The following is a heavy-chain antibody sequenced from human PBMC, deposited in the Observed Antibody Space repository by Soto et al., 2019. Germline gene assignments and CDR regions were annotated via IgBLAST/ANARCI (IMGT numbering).Heavy chain of an antibody. J-gene: IGHJ4*02. CDR2: IWYDGSNK. V-gene: IGHV3-33*01. D-gene: IGHD6-13*01. Sequence: PGGSLRLSCAASGFTFSSYGMHWVRQAPGKGLEWVAVIWYDGSNKYYADSVKGRFTISRDNSKNTLYLQMNSLRAEDTAVYYCTTDDPGYSSSWYFWAEYFDYWGQGTLVTVSS. CDR1: GFTFSSYG. CDR3: TTDDPGYSSSWYFWAEYFDY.